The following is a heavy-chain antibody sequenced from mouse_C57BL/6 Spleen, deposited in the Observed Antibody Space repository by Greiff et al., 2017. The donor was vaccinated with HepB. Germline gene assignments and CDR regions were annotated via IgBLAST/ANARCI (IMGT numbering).Heavy chain of an antibody. V-gene: IGHV1-59*01. D-gene: IGHD2-3*01. Sequence: QVQLQQPGAELVRPGTSVKLSCKASGYTFTSYWMHWVKQRPGQGLEWIGVIDPSDSYTNYNQKFKGKATLTVDTSSSTAYMQLSSLTSEDSAVYYCARYGYSKGWCAYWGQGTLVTVSA. CDR1: GYTFTSYW. CDR3: ARYGYSKGWCAY. CDR2: IDPSDSYT. J-gene: IGHJ3*01.